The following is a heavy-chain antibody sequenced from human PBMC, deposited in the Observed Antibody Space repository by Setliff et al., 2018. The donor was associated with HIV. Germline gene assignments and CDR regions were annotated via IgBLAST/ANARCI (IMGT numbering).Heavy chain of an antibody. V-gene: IGHV3-7*03. CDR1: GFTFSAYA. CDR3: ARELWDNGDSSMDV. J-gene: IGHJ6*03. Sequence: GGSLRLSCAASGFTFSAYAMHWVRQAPGKGLEWVANIKQDGSEERYVDSVKGRFAISRDDAKNSLYLQMNSLRAEDTAVYYCARELWDNGDSSMDVWGKGTTVTVSS. D-gene: IGHD4-17*01. CDR2: IKQDGSEE.